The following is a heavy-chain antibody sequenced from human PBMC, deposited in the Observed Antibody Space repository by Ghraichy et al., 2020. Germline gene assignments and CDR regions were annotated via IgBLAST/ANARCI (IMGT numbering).Heavy chain of an antibody. D-gene: IGHD5-24*01. CDR1: GYTFTSYG. CDR3: ARGAGRDGYNL. V-gene: IGHV1-18*01. CDR2: IAAYNGNT. Sequence: ASVKVSCKASGYTFTSYGMSWVRQAPGQGLEWMGWIAAYNGNTNYAQKLQGRVTMTTDTSTNTAYMDLRNLRSDDTAVYYCARGAGRDGYNLWGQGTLVTVSS. J-gene: IGHJ4*02.